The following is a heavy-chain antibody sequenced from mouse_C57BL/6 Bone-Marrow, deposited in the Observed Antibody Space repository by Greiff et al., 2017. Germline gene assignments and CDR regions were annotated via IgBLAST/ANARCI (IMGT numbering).Heavy chain of an antibody. V-gene: IGHV2-2*01. J-gene: IGHJ4*01. CDR1: GFSLTSYG. D-gene: IGHD4-1*01. CDR3: APLTPYYYAMDY. Sequence: VQLVESGPGLVQPSQSLSITCTVSGFSLTSYGVHWVRQSPGKGLEWRGVIWSGGSTDYNAAFISRLSISKDNSKSQVFFKMNSLQADYTAIYYCAPLTPYYYAMDYWGQGTSVTVSS. CDR2: IWSGGST.